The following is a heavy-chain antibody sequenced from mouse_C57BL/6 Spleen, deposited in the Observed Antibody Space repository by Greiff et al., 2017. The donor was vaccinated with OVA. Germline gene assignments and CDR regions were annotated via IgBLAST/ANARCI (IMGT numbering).Heavy chain of an antibody. CDR1: GYAFSSSW. V-gene: IGHV1-82*01. Sequence: VQLQQSGPELVKPGASVKISCKASGYAFSSSWMNWVKQRPGKGLEWIGRIYPGGGDTNYNGKFKGKATLTADKSSSTAYMQLSSLTSEDSAVYFCANAEDAMDYWGQGTSVTVSS. CDR2: IYPGGGDT. CDR3: ANAEDAMDY. J-gene: IGHJ4*01.